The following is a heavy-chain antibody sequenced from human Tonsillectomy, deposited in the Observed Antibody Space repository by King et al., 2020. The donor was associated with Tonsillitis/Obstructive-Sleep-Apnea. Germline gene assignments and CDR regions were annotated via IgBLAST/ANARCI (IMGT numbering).Heavy chain of an antibody. CDR3: TTVWSGFWAGYMDV. Sequence: QLVESGGGLVKPGGSLRLSCAASGFTFNNAWMSWVRQAPGKGLEWVGHIKSKTDGGTTDYAAPVKGRFTISRDDSKSTLYLQMNSLKTEDTAVYYCTTVWSGFWAGYMDVWGKGTTVTVSS. J-gene: IGHJ6*03. V-gene: IGHV3-15*01. CDR1: GFTFNNAW. CDR2: IKSKTDGGTT. D-gene: IGHD3-3*01.